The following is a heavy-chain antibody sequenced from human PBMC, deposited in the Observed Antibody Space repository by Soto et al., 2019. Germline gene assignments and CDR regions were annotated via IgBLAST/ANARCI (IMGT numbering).Heavy chain of an antibody. CDR3: AKYWGRGNWNRALVY. Sequence: AGSLRLSCAASGFTFSSYAMSWVRQAPGKGLEWVSAISGSGGSTYYADSVKGRFTISRDNSKNTLYLQMNSLRAEDTAVYYCAKYWGRGNWNRALVYWGQGTLVTVSS. CDR2: ISGSGGST. D-gene: IGHD1-1*01. V-gene: IGHV3-23*01. CDR1: GFTFSSYA. J-gene: IGHJ4*02.